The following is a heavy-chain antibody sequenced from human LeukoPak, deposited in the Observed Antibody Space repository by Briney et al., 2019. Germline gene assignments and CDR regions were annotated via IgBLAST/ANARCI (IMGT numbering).Heavy chain of an antibody. Sequence: GGSLRLSCAASGFTFSSYVMNWVRQAPGKGLEWVSSITGNSNYIYYADSVKGRFTISRDNAKSSLYLQMSSLRAEDTAVYYCARVKFTDFDYWGQGTLVTVSS. J-gene: IGHJ4*02. CDR2: ITGNSNYI. CDR1: GFTFSSYV. CDR3: ARVKFTDFDY. V-gene: IGHV3-21*01.